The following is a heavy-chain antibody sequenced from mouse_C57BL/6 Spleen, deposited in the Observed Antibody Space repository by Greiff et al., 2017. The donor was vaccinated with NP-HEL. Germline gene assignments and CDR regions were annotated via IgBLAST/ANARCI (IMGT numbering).Heavy chain of an antibody. CDR1: GFSLTSYG. D-gene: IGHD1-1*01. Sequence: QVQLQQSGPGLVAPSQSLSITCTVSGFSLTSYGVSWVRQPPGKGLEWLGVIWGDGSTNYHSALLSRLSTSKANPKCQVFLKLNSLQTDDTDTYCCAKEGGYYGSSYGRGGYFDYWGQGTTLTVSS. V-gene: IGHV2-3*01. CDR3: AKEGGYYGSSYGRGGYFDY. J-gene: IGHJ2*01. CDR2: IWGDGST.